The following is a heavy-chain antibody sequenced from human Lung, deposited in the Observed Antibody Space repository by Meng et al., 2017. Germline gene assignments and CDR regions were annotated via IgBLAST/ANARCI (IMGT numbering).Heavy chain of an antibody. J-gene: IGHJ4*02. CDR3: ARGGVTTDD. D-gene: IGHD4-17*01. Sequence: QLVEPGGCLVQPWGSLRLSCAASGFTFSTHWMHGVRQAPGKGLEWVSRITGAGSSTIYADSVQGRFTMSRDNAKNTLSLQMNSLRAEDTAVYYCARGGVTTDDWGQGTLVTVSS. CDR2: ITGAGSST. V-gene: IGHV3-74*01. CDR1: GFTFSTHW.